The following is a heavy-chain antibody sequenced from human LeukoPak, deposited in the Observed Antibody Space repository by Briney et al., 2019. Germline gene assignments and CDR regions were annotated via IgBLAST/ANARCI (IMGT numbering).Heavy chain of an antibody. Sequence: GGSLRLSCAASGFTVITNDMTWVRQAPGKGLEWVSVLYSDGNTKYADSVQGRFTISRDNSRSSVYLQMNSLGAEDTAIYYCTKDLLGYSRPIDYWGQGTLVTVSS. CDR1: GFTVITND. CDR3: TKDLLGYSRPIDY. CDR2: LYSDGNT. V-gene: IGHV3-53*01. J-gene: IGHJ4*02. D-gene: IGHD2-15*01.